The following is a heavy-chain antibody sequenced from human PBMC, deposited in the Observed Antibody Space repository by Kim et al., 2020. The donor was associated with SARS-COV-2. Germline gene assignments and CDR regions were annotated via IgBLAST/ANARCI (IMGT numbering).Heavy chain of an antibody. CDR3: ARSSSSSAPDAFDI. D-gene: IGHD6-6*01. J-gene: IGHJ3*02. Sequence: SETLSLTCAVYGGSFSGYYWSWIRQPPGKGLEWIGEINHSGSTNYNPSLKSRVTISVDTSKNQFSLKLSSVTAADTAVYYCARSSSSSAPDAFDIWGQGT. V-gene: IGHV4-34*01. CDR1: GGSFSGYY. CDR2: INHSGST.